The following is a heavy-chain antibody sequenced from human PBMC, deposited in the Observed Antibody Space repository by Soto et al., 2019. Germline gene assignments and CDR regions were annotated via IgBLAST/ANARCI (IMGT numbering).Heavy chain of an antibody. Sequence: GASVKVSCKASGYIFGNYDISWVRQGTGQGLEWMGWMNPNSGKGGYAQKFQGRVTMTRDTSTSTAYMELSSLTSDDTAIYYCARMATSGTLNWFDPWGQGTLVTVPS. CDR2: MNPNSGKG. V-gene: IGHV1-8*01. CDR1: GYIFGNYD. CDR3: ARMATSGTLNWFDP. J-gene: IGHJ5*02.